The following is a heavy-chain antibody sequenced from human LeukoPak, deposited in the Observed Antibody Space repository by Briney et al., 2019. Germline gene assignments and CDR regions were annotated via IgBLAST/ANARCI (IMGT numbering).Heavy chain of an antibody. CDR1: GFTFNTYS. CDR3: AKDKPHTGYFMYYFDY. J-gene: IGHJ4*02. D-gene: IGHD3-9*01. Sequence: GGSLRLSCAASGFTFNTYSMSWVRQAPGKGLEWVSGISWNSGSIGYADSVKGRFTISRDNAKNSLYLQMNSLRPEDTALYYCAKDKPHTGYFMYYFDYWGQGTLVTVSS. V-gene: IGHV3-9*01. CDR2: ISWNSGSI.